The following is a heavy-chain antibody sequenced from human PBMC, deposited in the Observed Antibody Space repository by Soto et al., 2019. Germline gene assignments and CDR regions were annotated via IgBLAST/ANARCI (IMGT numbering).Heavy chain of an antibody. V-gene: IGHV1-18*01. CDR1: GYTFTSYG. CDR3: ARDAAIGMNDY. CDR2: ISAYNGNK. Sequence: QVQLVQSGAEVKKPGASVKVSCKASGYTFTSYGISWVRQAPGQGLEWMGWISAYNGNKKYAQKVQGRXTXTXXTSTTTAYMEVRSLRSDDTAVYYCARDAAIGMNDYWGQGTLVTVSS. J-gene: IGHJ4*02. D-gene: IGHD1-20*01.